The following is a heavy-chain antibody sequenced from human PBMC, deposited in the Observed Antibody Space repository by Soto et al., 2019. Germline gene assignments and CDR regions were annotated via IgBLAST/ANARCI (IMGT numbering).Heavy chain of an antibody. J-gene: IGHJ4*02. D-gene: IGHD1-1*01. CDR2: IYYSGST. CDR3: ARWPQLEPSFDY. V-gene: IGHV4-31*03. CDR1: GGSISSGGYY. Sequence: QVQLQESGPGLVKPSQTLSLTCTVSGGSISSGGYYWSWIRQHPGKGLEWIGYIYYSGSTSYNPSLTSRVTISVDPSKNQFSLKLSSVTAADTAVYYCARWPQLEPSFDYWGQGTLVTVSS.